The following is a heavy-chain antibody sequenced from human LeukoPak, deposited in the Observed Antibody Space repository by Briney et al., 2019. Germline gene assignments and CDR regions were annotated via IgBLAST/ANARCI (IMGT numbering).Heavy chain of an antibody. V-gene: IGHV1-2*02. J-gene: IGHJ4*02. CDR1: GYTFAGYY. Sequence: ASVKVSCKASGYTFAGYYMHWVRQAPGQGLEWMGWINPNSGGTNYAQKFQGRVTMTRDTSISTAYMELSRLRSDDTAVYYCARGRSVKIFGVVDYWGQGTLVTVSS. D-gene: IGHD3-3*01. CDR3: ARGRSVKIFGVVDY. CDR2: INPNSGGT.